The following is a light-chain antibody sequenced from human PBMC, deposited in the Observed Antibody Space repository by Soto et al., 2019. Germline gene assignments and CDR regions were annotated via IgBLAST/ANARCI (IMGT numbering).Light chain of an antibody. CDR1: QDIRND. V-gene: IGKV1-6*01. Sequence: AIQMTQSPSSLSASVGDRVTITCRASQDIRNDLGWYQEKVGQAPKLLTYAASKLQSGVPSRFSGSGSGTDFTLTISSLQTEDFATYYCLQDYNYPWTFGQGTKVEI. CDR3: LQDYNYPWT. CDR2: AAS. J-gene: IGKJ1*01.